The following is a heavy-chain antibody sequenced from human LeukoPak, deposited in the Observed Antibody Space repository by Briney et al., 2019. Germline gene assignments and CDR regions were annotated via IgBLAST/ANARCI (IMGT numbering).Heavy chain of an antibody. V-gene: IGHV3-7*01. J-gene: IGHJ5*02. CDR3: ARYGEEGWFDP. Sequence: PGGSLRLTCAASGFTFSSYWMSWVRQAPGKGLEWVANINQDGSAKYYVDSVKGRFTISRDNAKNSLYLQMNSLRADDTAVYYCARYGEEGWFDPWGQGTLVTVSS. D-gene: IGHD4/OR15-4a*01. CDR1: GFTFSSYW. CDR2: INQDGSAK.